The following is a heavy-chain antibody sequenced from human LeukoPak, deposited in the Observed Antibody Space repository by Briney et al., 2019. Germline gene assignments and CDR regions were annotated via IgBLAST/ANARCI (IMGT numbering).Heavy chain of an antibody. J-gene: IGHJ5*02. CDR2: ISGSGGST. V-gene: IGHV3-23*01. CDR1: GFTFSSYA. Sequence: GSLRLSCAASGFTFSSYAMSWVRQAPGKGLEWVSAISGSGGSTYYADSVKGRFTISRDNSKNTLYLQMNSLRAEDTAVYYCAKGGYSTSRYMLGWFDPWDQGTLVTVSS. CDR3: AKGGYSTSRYMLGWFDP. D-gene: IGHD2-2*02.